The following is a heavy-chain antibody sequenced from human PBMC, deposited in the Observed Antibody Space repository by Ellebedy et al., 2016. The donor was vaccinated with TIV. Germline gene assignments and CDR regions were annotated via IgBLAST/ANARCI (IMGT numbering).Heavy chain of an antibody. V-gene: IGHV3-21*04. CDR2: ISSSSSYI. D-gene: IGHD4-17*01. CDR1: GFTFSSYS. CDR3: AKSGSALTTVTTRWFDP. J-gene: IGHJ5*02. Sequence: GESLKISCAASGFTFSSYSMNWVRQAPGKGLEWVSSISSSSSYIYYADSVKGRFTISRDNSKNTLYLQMNSLRAEDTAVYYCAKSGSALTTVTTRWFDPWGQGTLVTVSS.